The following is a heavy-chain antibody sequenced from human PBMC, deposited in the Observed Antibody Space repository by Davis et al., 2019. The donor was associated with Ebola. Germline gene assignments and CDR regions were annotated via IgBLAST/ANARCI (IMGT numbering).Heavy chain of an antibody. CDR1: GYTFTSYY. J-gene: IGHJ5*02. CDR2: MNPNSRNT. D-gene: IGHD5-12*01. CDR3: ARGDIVATMGSWFDP. Sequence: ASVKVSCKASGYTFTSYYVHWVRQATGQGLEWMGWMNPNSRNTGYAQKFQGSITMTRDTSINTAYMELSSLRPEDTAVYYCARGDIVATMGSWFDPWGQGVSVTVSS. V-gene: IGHV1-8*01.